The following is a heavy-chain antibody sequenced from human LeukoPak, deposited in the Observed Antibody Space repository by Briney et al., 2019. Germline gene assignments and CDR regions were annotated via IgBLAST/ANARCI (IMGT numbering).Heavy chain of an antibody. J-gene: IGHJ3*02. CDR2: ISSGTSYI. CDR3: ARVTTGAFDI. D-gene: IGHD1-1*01. V-gene: IGHV3-21*01. Sequence: PGGSLRLSCAASGFTFSSHWMSWVRQAPGKGLEWVSSISSGTSYIYYADSVEGRFTISRDNAKNSLYLQMNSLRAEDTAVYYCARVTTGAFDIWGQGTMVTVSS. CDR1: GFTFSSHW.